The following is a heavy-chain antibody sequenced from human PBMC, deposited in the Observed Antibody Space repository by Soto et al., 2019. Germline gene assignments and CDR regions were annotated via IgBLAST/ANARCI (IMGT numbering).Heavy chain of an antibody. V-gene: IGHV4-39*01. CDR1: GASINNFAYY. CDR3: ARRERYYGSPGWFDP. Sequence: ETLSLTCSVSGASINNFAYYWGWIRQPPGKGLEWIGTVYYNENTYYNPSLKSRVAISVDTAKNQFSLNLRSVTAADTAIYFCARRERYYGSPGWFDPWGQGTLATVSS. J-gene: IGHJ5*01. CDR2: VYYNENT. D-gene: IGHD3-10*01.